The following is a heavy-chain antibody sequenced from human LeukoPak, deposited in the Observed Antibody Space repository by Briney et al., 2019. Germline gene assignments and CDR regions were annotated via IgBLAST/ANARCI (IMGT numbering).Heavy chain of an antibody. CDR1: GFTFSSYS. J-gene: IGHJ4*02. CDR2: ISSSSSYI. V-gene: IGHV3-21*01. D-gene: IGHD3-3*01. CDR3: ASFYDFWSGYYSNY. Sequence: GGSPRLSCAASGFTFSSYSMNWVRQAPGKGLEWVSSISSSSSYIYYADSVKGRFTISRDNAKNTLYLQMNSLRAEGTAVYYCASFYDFWSGYYSNYWGQGTLVTVSS.